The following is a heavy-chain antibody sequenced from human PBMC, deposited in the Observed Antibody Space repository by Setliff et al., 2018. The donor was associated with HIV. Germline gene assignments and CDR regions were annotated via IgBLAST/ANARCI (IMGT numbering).Heavy chain of an antibody. Sequence: PSETLSLTCTVSGGSISSHYWNWIRQPPGKGLEWIGYIYHSGSSNSNPSLKSRVTISGDTSKNQLSLKLSSVTAADTAVYYCARASVGATGLYAFDIWGQGTVVTVSS. V-gene: IGHV4-59*11. J-gene: IGHJ3*02. CDR2: IYHSGSS. CDR1: GGSISSHY. D-gene: IGHD1-26*01. CDR3: ARASVGATGLYAFDI.